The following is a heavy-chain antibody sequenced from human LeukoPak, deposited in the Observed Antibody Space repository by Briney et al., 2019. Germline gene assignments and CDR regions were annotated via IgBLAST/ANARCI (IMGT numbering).Heavy chain of an antibody. V-gene: IGHV4-39*07. D-gene: IGHD6-6*01. CDR3: ARWSGSVTARNYYYYMDV. Sequence: SETLSLTCTVSGGSISSSSYYWGWIRQPPGKGLEWIGSIFYSGSTYYNPSLKSRVTISVDTSKNQFSLKLSSVTAADTAVYYCARWSGSVTARNYYYYMDVWGEGTTVTVSS. CDR1: GGSISSSSYY. CDR2: IFYSGST. J-gene: IGHJ6*03.